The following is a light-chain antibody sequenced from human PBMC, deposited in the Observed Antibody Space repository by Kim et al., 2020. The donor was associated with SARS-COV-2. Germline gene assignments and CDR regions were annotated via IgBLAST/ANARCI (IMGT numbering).Light chain of an antibody. CDR2: DNN. CDR3: GAWDNSLSDYV. Sequence: GQQGTSTCCGGSANIEIMDGSGTQQLPETAPKLLIYDNNKRHSGIPYRFSGSKSGTSATLGITGLQTGDDADYYCGAWDNSLSDYVFGTGTKVTVL. V-gene: IGLV1-51*01. CDR1: SANIEIMD. J-gene: IGLJ1*01.